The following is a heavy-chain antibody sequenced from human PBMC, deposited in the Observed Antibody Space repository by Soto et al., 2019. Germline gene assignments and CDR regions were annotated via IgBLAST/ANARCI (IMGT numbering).Heavy chain of an antibody. CDR3: ARDFGEKSVIRAFDI. D-gene: IGHD3-16*01. J-gene: IGHJ3*02. Sequence: ASVKVSWKASGYTFTSYYMHWVRQAPGQGLEWMGIINPSGGSTSYAQKFQARVTMTRDTSTSTVYMELSSLRPEDTAVYYCARDFGEKSVIRAFDIWGQGTMVTVSS. CDR1: GYTFTSYY. V-gene: IGHV1-46*01. CDR2: INPSGGST.